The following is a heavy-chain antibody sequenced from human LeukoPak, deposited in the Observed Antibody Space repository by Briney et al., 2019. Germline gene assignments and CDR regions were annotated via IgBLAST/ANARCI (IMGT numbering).Heavy chain of an antibody. J-gene: IGHJ4*02. D-gene: IGHD3-9*01. Sequence: ASVKVSCKVSGYTLTELSMHWVRQAPGKGLEWMGGFDPEDGETIYAQKFQGRVTMTEDTSTDTAYMELSSLRSEDTAVYYCATAPYYDILTGYSVDYWGQGTLVTVSS. CDR3: ATAPYYDILTGYSVDY. CDR2: FDPEDGET. CDR1: GYTLTELS. V-gene: IGHV1-24*01.